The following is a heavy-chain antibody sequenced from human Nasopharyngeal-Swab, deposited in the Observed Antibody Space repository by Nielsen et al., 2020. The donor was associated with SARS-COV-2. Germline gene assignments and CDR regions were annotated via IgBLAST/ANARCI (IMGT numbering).Heavy chain of an antibody. CDR3: ASLSDYVDPFDI. V-gene: IGHV3-30-3*01. D-gene: IGHD4-17*01. CDR1: GFTFSSYP. CDR2: ISYDGSNK. Sequence: GGSLRLSCAASGFTFSSYPLHWVRQAPGKGLEWVAVISYDGSNKDYEDSVKGRFTISRDNSKNTLYLQMNSLRAEDTAVYYCASLSDYVDPFDIWGQGTMITVSS. J-gene: IGHJ3*02.